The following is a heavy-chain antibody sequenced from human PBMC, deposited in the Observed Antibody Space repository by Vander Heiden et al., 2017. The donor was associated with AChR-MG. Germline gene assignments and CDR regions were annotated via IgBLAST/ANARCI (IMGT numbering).Heavy chain of an antibody. J-gene: IGHJ6*02. CDR3: ARGVGDYGPYYYYGMDV. CDR2: IYYSGST. CDR1: GGSISSGGYY. V-gene: IGHV4-31*03. D-gene: IGHD4-17*01. Sequence: QVQLQESGPGLVKPSQTLSLTCTVSGGSISSGGYYWSWIRQHPGKGLEWIGYIYYSGSTYYNPSLKRRVTISVDTSKNQFSLKLSSVTAADTAVYYCARGVGDYGPYYYYGMDVWGQGTTVTVSS.